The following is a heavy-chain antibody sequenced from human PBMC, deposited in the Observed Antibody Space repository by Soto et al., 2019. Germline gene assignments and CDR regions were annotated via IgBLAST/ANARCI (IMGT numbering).Heavy chain of an antibody. CDR1: GFTVSSNF. V-gene: IGHV3-66*01. CDR3: ARSISGASPLYSDC. J-gene: IGHJ4*02. D-gene: IGHD5-12*01. Sequence: GGSLGLSCAASGFTVSSNFMNWVRQAPGKGLEWVSVIYSGGLTSYTDSVKGRFTISRDNSNNTLYLQMNSLRTEDTAVYYCARSISGASPLYSDCWGQGTLVPVSS. CDR2: IYSGGLT.